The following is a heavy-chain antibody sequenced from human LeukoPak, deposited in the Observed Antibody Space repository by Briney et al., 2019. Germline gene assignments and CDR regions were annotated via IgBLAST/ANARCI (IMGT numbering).Heavy chain of an antibody. D-gene: IGHD4-17*01. CDR2: IIPIFGTA. CDR3: ARGHTVPENTYYFDY. CDR1: GGTFSIYA. J-gene: IGHJ4*02. V-gene: IGHV1-69*13. Sequence: ASVKVSFKASGGTFSIYAISWVRQAPGQGLEWMGGIIPIFGTANYAQKFQGRVTITADESTSTAYMELSSLRSEDTAVYYCARGHTVPENTYYFDYWGQGTLVTVSS.